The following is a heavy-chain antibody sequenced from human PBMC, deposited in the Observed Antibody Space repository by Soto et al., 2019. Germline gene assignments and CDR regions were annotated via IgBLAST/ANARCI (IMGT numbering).Heavy chain of an antibody. J-gene: IGHJ5*02. D-gene: IGHD2-2*01. Sequence: GASLKISCEGSGYSFTRYWIGCVRQMPGKGLEWMGIIYPGDSDTRYSPSFQGQVTISADKSISTAYLQWSSLKASDTAMYYCARLRAKYCSSTSCFRNWFDPWGQGTLVTVSS. CDR2: IYPGDSDT. CDR3: ARLRAKYCSSTSCFRNWFDP. CDR1: GYSFTRYW. V-gene: IGHV5-51*01.